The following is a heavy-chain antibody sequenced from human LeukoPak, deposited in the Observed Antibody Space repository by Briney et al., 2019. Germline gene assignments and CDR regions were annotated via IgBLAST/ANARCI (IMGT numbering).Heavy chain of an antibody. D-gene: IGHD2-2*01. J-gene: IGHJ4*02. CDR3: ARDCSSTSCYGGAFDY. Sequence: PSQTLSLTCTVSGGSISSGGYYWSWIRQPPGKGLEWIGYIYHSGSTYYNPSLKSRVTISVGKSKNQFSLKLSSVTAADTAVYYCARDCSSTSCYGGAFDYWGQGTLVTVSS. CDR2: IYHSGST. CDR1: GGSISSGGYY. V-gene: IGHV4-30-2*01.